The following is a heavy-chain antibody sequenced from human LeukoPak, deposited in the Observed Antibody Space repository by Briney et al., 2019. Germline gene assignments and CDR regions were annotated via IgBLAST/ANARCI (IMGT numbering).Heavy chain of an antibody. CDR3: ARDRPYCSSTSCYTGAFDI. Sequence: GGSLRLSCAASGFAFTDYYMSWIRQAPGKGLEWLSYIGRSASSIYYADSVKGRFTISRDNAKNSLYLQMNSLRAEDTAVYYCARDRPYCSSTSCYTGAFDIWGQGTMVTVSS. D-gene: IGHD2-2*02. J-gene: IGHJ3*02. V-gene: IGHV3-11*04. CDR2: IGRSASSI. CDR1: GFAFTDYY.